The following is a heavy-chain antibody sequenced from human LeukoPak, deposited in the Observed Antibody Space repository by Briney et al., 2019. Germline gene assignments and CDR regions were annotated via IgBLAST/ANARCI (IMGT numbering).Heavy chain of an antibody. J-gene: IGHJ4*02. V-gene: IGHV3-74*01. CDR2: INSDGSST. D-gene: IGHD6-13*01. Sequence: GGSLRLSCAASGFTFSSYWMHWVRQAPGKGLVWVSRINSDGSSTRYADSVKGRFTISRDNAKNTLYPQMNSLRAEDTAVYYCARVTAAGTPFDYWGQGTLVTVSS. CDR1: GFTFSSYW. CDR3: ARVTAAGTPFDY.